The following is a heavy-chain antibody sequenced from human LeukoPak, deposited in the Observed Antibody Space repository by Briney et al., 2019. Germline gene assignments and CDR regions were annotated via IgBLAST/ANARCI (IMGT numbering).Heavy chain of an antibody. V-gene: IGHV3-48*01. Sequence: PGGSLRLSCVASGFTFSIYTMNWVRQAPGKGLEWISYISRSDGTSYYADSVKGRFTISRDNSKNTLYLQMNSLRAEDTAVYYCAKGEYQLPLDYWGQGTLVTVSS. J-gene: IGHJ4*02. CDR2: ISRSDGTS. CDR3: AKGEYQLPLDY. CDR1: GFTFSIYT. D-gene: IGHD2-2*01.